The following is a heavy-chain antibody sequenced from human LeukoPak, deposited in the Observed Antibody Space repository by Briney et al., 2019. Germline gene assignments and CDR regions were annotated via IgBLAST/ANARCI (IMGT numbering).Heavy chain of an antibody. CDR3: ARDRAGELLSSNWFDP. Sequence: SGGSLRLSCAASGFTFSDYYMSWIRQAPGKGLEWVSYISSSGSTLYYADSVKGRITISRDNAKNSLYPQMNSLRAEDTAVYYCARDRAGELLSSNWFDPWGQGTLVTVSS. V-gene: IGHV3-11*04. J-gene: IGHJ5*02. CDR2: ISSSGSTL. D-gene: IGHD1-26*01. CDR1: GFTFSDYY.